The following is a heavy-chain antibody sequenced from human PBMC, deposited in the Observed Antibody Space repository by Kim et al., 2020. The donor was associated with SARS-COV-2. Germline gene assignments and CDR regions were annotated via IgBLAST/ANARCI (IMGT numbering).Heavy chain of an antibody. D-gene: IGHD3-10*01. CDR2: ISASNGYT. CDR3: VRDEHSSGSYRDY. J-gene: IGHJ4*02. V-gene: IGHV1-18*04. CDR1: GYTFTNYG. Sequence: ASVKVSCKTSGYTFTNYGVSWVRQAPGQGLEWMGWISASNGYTNYAQKFQDRVTMTTETSTSTAYMELRSLRSDDTAMYYYVRDEHSSGSYRDYWGQGTLVTVSS.